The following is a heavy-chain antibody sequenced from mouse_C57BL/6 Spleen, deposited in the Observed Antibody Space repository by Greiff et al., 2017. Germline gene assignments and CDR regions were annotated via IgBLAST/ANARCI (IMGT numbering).Heavy chain of an antibody. CDR1: GFTFSSYA. Sequence: EVKLVESGGGLVKPGGSLKLSCAASGFTFSSYAMSWVRQTPEKRLEWVATISDGGSYTYYPDNVKGRFTISRDNAKNNLYLQMSQLKSEDTAMYYCARDPLYADAMDYWGQGTSVTVSS. CDR3: ARDPLYADAMDY. CDR2: ISDGGSYT. V-gene: IGHV5-4*01. J-gene: IGHJ4*01. D-gene: IGHD1-1*01.